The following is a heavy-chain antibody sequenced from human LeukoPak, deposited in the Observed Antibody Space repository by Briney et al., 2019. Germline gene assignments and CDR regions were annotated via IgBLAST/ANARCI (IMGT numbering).Heavy chain of an antibody. CDR2: INHSGST. V-gene: IGHV4-34*01. Sequence: EASETLSFTCAVYGGSFSGYYWGWIRQPPGKGLEWIGEINHSGSTNYNPSLKSRVTISVDTSKNQFSLELSSVTAADTAVYYCARLSSNYYGSGSWYYYYYMDVWGKGTTVTISS. D-gene: IGHD3-10*01. J-gene: IGHJ6*03. CDR3: ARLSSNYYGSGSWYYYYYMDV. CDR1: GGSFSGYY.